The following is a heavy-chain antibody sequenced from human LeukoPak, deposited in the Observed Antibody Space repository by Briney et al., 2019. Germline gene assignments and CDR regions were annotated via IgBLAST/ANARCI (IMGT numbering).Heavy chain of an antibody. Sequence: LQTLSLTCTVSGGSISSGDYYWSWIRQPPGKGLEWIGYIYYSGSTYYNPSLKSRVTISVDTSKNQFSLKLSSVTVADTAVYYCAREKGRDGYREWDQGTLVTVSS. CDR3: AREKGRDGYRE. V-gene: IGHV4-30-4*08. CDR2: IYYSGST. D-gene: IGHD5-24*01. CDR1: GGSISSGDYY. J-gene: IGHJ4*02.